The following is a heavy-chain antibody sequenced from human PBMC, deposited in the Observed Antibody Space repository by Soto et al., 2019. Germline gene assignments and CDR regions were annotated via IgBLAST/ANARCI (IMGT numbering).Heavy chain of an antibody. V-gene: IGHV1-69*02. CDR1: GGTFSSYT. CDR3: ARGVSSMVRGVKVYYYYYYMDV. D-gene: IGHD3-10*01. CDR2: IIPILGIA. J-gene: IGHJ6*03. Sequence: QVQLVQSGAEVKKPGSSVKVSCKASGGTFSSYTISWVRQAPGQGLEWMGRIIPILGIANYAQKFQGRVTITADKSTSTAYMRLSRLRSEDTAVYYCARGVSSMVRGVKVYYYYYYMDVWGKGTTVTVSS.